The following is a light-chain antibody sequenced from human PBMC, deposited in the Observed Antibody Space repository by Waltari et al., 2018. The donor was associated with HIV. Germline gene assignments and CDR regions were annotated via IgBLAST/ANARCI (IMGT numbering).Light chain of an antibody. Sequence: QSALTQPASVSGSPGQPITISCTGTSSDVGGYNYVSWYQQHPGNAPKLRIYDVSNRPSEVSNRFSGSKVGNTASLTISGLQAEDQAYYYCRSYTSSSTKVFGGGTKLTVL. V-gene: IGLV2-14*03. J-gene: IGLJ2*01. CDR2: DVS. CDR1: SSDVGGYNY. CDR3: RSYTSSSTKV.